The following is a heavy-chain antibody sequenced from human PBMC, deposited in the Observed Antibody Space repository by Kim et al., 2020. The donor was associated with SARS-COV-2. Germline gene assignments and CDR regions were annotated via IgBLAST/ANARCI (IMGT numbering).Heavy chain of an antibody. D-gene: IGHD5-12*01. J-gene: IGHJ3*02. CDR1: GFTFSNYE. CDR2: ITSSGRTI. CDR3: ARGRGYNDAFDI. Sequence: GGSLKLSCAASGFTFSNYEMDWVRQAPGKGLEWISYITSSGRTIYYADSVKGRFTISRNDAKSSLYLQMNSLRAEDTAVYYCARGRGYNDAFDIWGQGT. V-gene: IGHV3-48*03.